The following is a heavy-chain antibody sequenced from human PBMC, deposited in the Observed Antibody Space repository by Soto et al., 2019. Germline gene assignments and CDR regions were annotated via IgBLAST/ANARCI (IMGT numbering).Heavy chain of an antibody. D-gene: IGHD7-27*01. CDR2: ISGDGDTK. CDR3: VRNAGDWILYGMDV. Sequence: EVQLLESGGALLQPGGSLRLSCAASGFTFSKNVMSWVRQAPGKGLEWVSGISGDGDTKYYADSVKGRFTISRDNSMNTVSRHMNSLRVDDTGVYYCVRNAGDWILYGMDVWGQGTTVTVSS. CDR1: GFTFSKNV. J-gene: IGHJ6*02. V-gene: IGHV3-23*01.